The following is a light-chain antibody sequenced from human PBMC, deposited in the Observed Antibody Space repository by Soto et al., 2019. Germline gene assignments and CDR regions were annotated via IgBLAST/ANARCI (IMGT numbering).Light chain of an antibody. J-gene: IGKJ4*02. Sequence: EIVLTQSPATLSLSPGNRATLSCRASQSVSGYLAWYQQKPGQAPRLLIYDASNRATGIPARFSGSGSGTDFTLPITTLEPEDFAVYYCQQRSNWRSTFGGGTKVEI. V-gene: IGKV3-11*01. CDR1: QSVSGY. CDR3: QQRSNWRST. CDR2: DAS.